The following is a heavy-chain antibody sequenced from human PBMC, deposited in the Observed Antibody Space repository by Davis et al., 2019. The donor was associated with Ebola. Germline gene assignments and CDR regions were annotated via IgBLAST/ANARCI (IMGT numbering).Heavy chain of an antibody. CDR1: RFTFSGYW. J-gene: IGHJ4*02. CDR3: ARATNCDF. Sequence: GESLKISCAASRFTFSGYWMTWVRQAPGKGLEWVANIKQDGSEHYVDSVKGRFTISRDNAKTTLYLQMDSLRVEDTAVYYCARATNCDFWGQGTLVTVSS. V-gene: IGHV3-7*03. CDR2: IKQDGSE.